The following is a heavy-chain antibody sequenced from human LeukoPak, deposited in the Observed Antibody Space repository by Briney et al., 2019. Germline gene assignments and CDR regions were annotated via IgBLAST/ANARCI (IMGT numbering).Heavy chain of an antibody. Sequence: SETLSLTCSVSGGSISGYYWSWIRQPPGKGLEWIGFVYYTGSINYNPSLESRVTMSVDRSKNQFSLNLNSVTAADTAVYYCARYLVRGHRFDFWGQGTLVAVSS. D-gene: IGHD2-21*01. J-gene: IGHJ4*02. CDR1: GGSISGYY. CDR3: ARYLVRGHRFDF. CDR2: VYYTGSI. V-gene: IGHV4-59*01.